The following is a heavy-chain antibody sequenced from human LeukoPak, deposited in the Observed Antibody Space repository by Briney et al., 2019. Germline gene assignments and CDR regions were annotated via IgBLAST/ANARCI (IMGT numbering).Heavy chain of an antibody. CDR1: GGTFSSYA. V-gene: IGHV1-69*13. CDR3: ARALRPRRYCSSTSCYGHWFDP. J-gene: IGHJ5*02. D-gene: IGHD2-2*01. Sequence: GASVKVSCKASGGTFSSYAISWVRQAPGQGPEWMGGIIPIFGTANYAQKFQGRVTITADESTSTAYMELSSLRSEDTAVYYCARALRPRRYCSSTSCYGHWFDPWGQGTLVTVSS. CDR2: IIPIFGTA.